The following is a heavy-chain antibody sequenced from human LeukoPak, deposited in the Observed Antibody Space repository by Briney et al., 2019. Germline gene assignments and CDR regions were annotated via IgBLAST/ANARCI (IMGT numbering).Heavy chain of an antibody. CDR3: TTDWAGSPLDY. CDR1: GFTVSSAW. CDR2: IKSKTDGGTT. Sequence: GGSLRLSCAASGFTVSSAWMTWVRQAPGKGLEWVGHIKSKTDGGTTDYAAPVRGRFTISRDDSKNTLDLQMNSLKTEDTAVYYCTTDWAGSPLDYWGQGTLVTVSS. V-gene: IGHV3-15*01. J-gene: IGHJ4*02. D-gene: IGHD3/OR15-3a*01.